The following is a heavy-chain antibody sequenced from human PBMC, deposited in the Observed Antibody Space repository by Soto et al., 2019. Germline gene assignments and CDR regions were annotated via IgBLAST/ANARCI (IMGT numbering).Heavy chain of an antibody. Sequence: ASVKVSCKASGYTFTSYGISWVRQAPGQGLEWMGWISAYNGNTNYAQKLQGRVTMTTDTSTSTAYMELRSLRSDDTAVYYCARGIAARSISFYYYYYGMDVWGQGTTVTV. V-gene: IGHV1-18*01. CDR2: ISAYNGNT. CDR1: GYTFTSYG. D-gene: IGHD6-6*01. CDR3: ARGIAARSISFYYYYYGMDV. J-gene: IGHJ6*02.